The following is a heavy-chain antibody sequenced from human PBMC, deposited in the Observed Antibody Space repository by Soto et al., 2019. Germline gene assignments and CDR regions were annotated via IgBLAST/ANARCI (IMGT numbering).Heavy chain of an antibody. CDR1: GYTFTSYA. CDR2: INAGNGNT. D-gene: IGHD3-3*01. Sequence: ASVKVSCKASGYTFTSYAMHWVRQAPGQRLEWMGWINAGNGNTKYSQKFQGRVTITRDTSASTAYMELSSLRSEDTAVYYCARVSYDFWSGYYDYYMDVWGKGTTVTVSS. J-gene: IGHJ6*03. CDR3: ARVSYDFWSGYYDYYMDV. V-gene: IGHV1-3*01.